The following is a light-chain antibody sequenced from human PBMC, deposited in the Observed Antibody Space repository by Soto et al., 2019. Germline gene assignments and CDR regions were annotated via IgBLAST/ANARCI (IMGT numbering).Light chain of an antibody. CDR1: QSVRSY. CDR2: GAS. J-gene: IGKJ1*01. CDR3: QQYGASPEWT. V-gene: IGKV3-20*01. Sequence: EIVMTQSPATLSVSPGERATLSCRASQSVRSYLAWYQQKPGQAPRLLIYGASSRATGIPDRFSGSGSGTDFTLTISRLEPEDFAVYYCQQYGASPEWTFGQGTKVDIK.